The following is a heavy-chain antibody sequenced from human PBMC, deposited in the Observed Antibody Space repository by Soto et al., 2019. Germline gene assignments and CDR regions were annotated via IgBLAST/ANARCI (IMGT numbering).Heavy chain of an antibody. CDR2: IYPGDSDT. Sequence: GESLKISCKGSGYSFTSYWIGWVRQMPGKGLEWMGIIYPGDSDTRYSPSFQGQVTISADKSISTAYLQWSSLKASDTAMYYCARQGNILTGYYTNWFDPWGQGTLVTVSS. CDR1: GYSFTSYW. D-gene: IGHD3-9*01. V-gene: IGHV5-51*01. J-gene: IGHJ5*02. CDR3: ARQGNILTGYYTNWFDP.